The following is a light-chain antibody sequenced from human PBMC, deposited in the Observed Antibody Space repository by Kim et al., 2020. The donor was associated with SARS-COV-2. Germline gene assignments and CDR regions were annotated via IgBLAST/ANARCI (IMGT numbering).Light chain of an antibody. CDR2: WAS. V-gene: IGKV4-1*01. J-gene: IGKJ2*03. CDR1: KNVLLNSNNSNY. CDR3: QQYYITTPS. Sequence: RATLNCKSIKNVLLNSNNSNYLAVYAQNRGQVPKLLIYWASMRESGISDRFSGRGSETDFTQTISSLQAEDEAVYYCQQYYITTPSFGQGSKLDIK.